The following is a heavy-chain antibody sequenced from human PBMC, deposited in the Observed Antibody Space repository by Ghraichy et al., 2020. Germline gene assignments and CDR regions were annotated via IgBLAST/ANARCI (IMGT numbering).Heavy chain of an antibody. Sequence: GGSLRLSCAASGFTVSSNYMSWVRQAPGKGLEWVSVIYSGGSTYYADSVKGRFTISRDNSKNTLYLQMNSLRAEDTAVYYCAREGLWDSSGWSDAFDIWGQGTMVTVSS. D-gene: IGHD6-19*01. CDR2: IYSGGST. CDR1: GFTVSSNY. J-gene: IGHJ3*02. V-gene: IGHV3-66*01. CDR3: AREGLWDSSGWSDAFDI.